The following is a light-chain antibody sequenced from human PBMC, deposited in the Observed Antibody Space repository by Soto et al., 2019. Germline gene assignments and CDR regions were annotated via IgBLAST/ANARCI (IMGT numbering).Light chain of an antibody. CDR3: QQCYGSPRT. J-gene: IGKJ1*01. CDR2: AAS. V-gene: IGKV1-39*01. Sequence: DIQMTQSPYTLSASVGDRVTITCRASQSISTYLNWYQQKLGKAPTLLIYAASSLQSGIPSRFRGGGSGTDFTLTISSLQPEDFATYFCQQCYGSPRTFGQGTKV. CDR1: QSISTY.